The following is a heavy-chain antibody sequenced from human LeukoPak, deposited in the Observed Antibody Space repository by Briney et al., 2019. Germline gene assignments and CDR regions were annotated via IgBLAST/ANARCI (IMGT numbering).Heavy chain of an antibody. CDR2: ISSSGSTI. CDR1: GFSFSRYS. D-gene: IGHD6-13*01. V-gene: IGHV3-48*04. J-gene: IGHJ4*02. Sequence: PGGSLRLSCAASGFSFSRYSLSWVRQAPGKGLEWVSYISSSGSTIYYADSVKGRFTISRDNAKNSLYLQMNSLRAEDTAVYYCARDPGSSWYSGWGQGTLVTVSS. CDR3: ARDPGSSWYSG.